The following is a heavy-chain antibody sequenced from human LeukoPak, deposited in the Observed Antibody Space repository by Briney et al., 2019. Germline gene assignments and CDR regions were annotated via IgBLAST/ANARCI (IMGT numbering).Heavy chain of an antibody. CDR2: ISSNGGST. CDR1: GFTFSSYA. D-gene: IGHD3-10*01. V-gene: IGHV3-64*01. Sequence: GGSLRLSCAASGFTFSSYAMHWVRQAPGKGLEYVSAISSNGGSTYYANSVKGRFTISRDNSKNTLYLQMGSLRAEDMAVYYCARDRGDLWGKGTTVTVSS. CDR3: ARDRGDL. J-gene: IGHJ6*04.